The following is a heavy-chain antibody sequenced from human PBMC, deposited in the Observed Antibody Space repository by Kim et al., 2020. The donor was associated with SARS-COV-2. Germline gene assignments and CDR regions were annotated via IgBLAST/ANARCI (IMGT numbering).Heavy chain of an antibody. D-gene: IGHD2-21*02. CDR2: INHSGSN. J-gene: IGHJ4*02. CDR3: ARAICGGVCLGPYYYIDY. Sequence: SETLSLTCAVYGGSFSGYYWSWIRQPPGKGLEWMGEINHSGSNNYNPSSKSRVTISVDTSKNQFSLKLSSVTAADTAVYYCARAICGGVCLGPYYYIDYWGQGTLVTVSS. V-gene: IGHV4-34*01. CDR1: GGSFSGYY.